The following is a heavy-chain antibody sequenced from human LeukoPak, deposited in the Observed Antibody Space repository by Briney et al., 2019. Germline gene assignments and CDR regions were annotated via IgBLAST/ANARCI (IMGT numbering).Heavy chain of an antibody. Sequence: ASVEVSCKVSGYTLTELSMHWVRQAPGKGLEWMGGFDPEDGETIYAQKFQGRVTMTEDTSTDTAYMELSSLRSEDTAVYYCAASHSDAGATIFDYWGQGTLVTVSS. V-gene: IGHV1-24*01. CDR1: GYTLTELS. CDR3: AASHSDAGATIFDY. J-gene: IGHJ4*02. D-gene: IGHD1-26*01. CDR2: FDPEDGET.